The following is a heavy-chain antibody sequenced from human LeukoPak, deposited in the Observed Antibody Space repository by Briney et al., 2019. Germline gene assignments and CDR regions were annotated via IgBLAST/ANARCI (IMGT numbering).Heavy chain of an antibody. D-gene: IGHD3-10*01. CDR1: GFTFSNYG. CDR2: IYSGGST. J-gene: IGHJ4*02. Sequence: GVSLRLSCAASGFTFSNYGMSWVRQGPGKGLEWVSVIYSGGSTYYADSVKGRFTISRDNSKNTLYLQMNSLRAEDTAVYYCARTEGIVDYWGQGTLVTVSS. V-gene: IGHV3-53*01. CDR3: ARTEGIVDY.